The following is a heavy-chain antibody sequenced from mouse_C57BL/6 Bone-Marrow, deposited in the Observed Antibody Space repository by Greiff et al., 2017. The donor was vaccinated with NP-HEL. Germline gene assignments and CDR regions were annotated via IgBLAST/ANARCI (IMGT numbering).Heavy chain of an antibody. Sequence: EVKVVESGGDLVKPGGSLKLSCAASGFTFSSYGMSWVRQTPDKRLEWVATISSGGSYTYYPDSVKGRFTISRDNAKNTLYLQMSSLKSEDTAMYDCARDDYPFAYWGQGTLVTVSA. CDR1: GFTFSSYG. J-gene: IGHJ3*01. CDR3: ARDDYPFAY. D-gene: IGHD2-4*01. V-gene: IGHV5-6*01. CDR2: ISSGGSYT.